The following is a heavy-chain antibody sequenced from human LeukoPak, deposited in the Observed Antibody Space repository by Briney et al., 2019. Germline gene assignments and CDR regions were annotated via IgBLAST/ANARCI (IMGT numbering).Heavy chain of an antibody. CDR3: AKAPGGRYFDY. CDR1: GFTFDDYA. V-gene: IGHV3-9*01. Sequence: GGSLRLSCAASGFTFDDYAMHWVRQAPGKGLEWVSGISWNSGSIGYADSVKGRFTISRDNSKNTLYLQMNSLRAEDTAVYYCAKAPGGRYFDYWGQGTLVTVSS. J-gene: IGHJ4*02. CDR2: ISWNSGSI.